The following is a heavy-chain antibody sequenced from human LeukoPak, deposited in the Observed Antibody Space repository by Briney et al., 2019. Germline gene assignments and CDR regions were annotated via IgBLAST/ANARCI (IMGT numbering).Heavy chain of an antibody. J-gene: IGHJ4*02. Sequence: ASVKVSCKVSGYTLTELSMHWVRQAPGKGLEWVGGFDPEDGETIYAQKFQGRVTMTEDTSTDTAYKELSSLRSEDTAVYYCATDIAAAGYYFDYWGQGTLVTVSS. CDR2: FDPEDGET. CDR3: ATDIAAAGYYFDY. D-gene: IGHD6-13*01. CDR1: GYTLTELS. V-gene: IGHV1-24*01.